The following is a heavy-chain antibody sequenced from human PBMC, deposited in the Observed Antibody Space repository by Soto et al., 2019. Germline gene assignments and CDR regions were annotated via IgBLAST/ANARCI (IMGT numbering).Heavy chain of an antibody. CDR2: IYSSGST. D-gene: IGHD4-17*01. J-gene: IGHJ4*02. CDR1: GGSVSRGSYY. CDR3: ARVTVGARGGYFDY. Sequence: QVQLQESGPGLVKPSETLSLTCTVSGGSVSRGSYYWSWIRQPPGKGLEWIGHIYSSGSTNYNPSLRSRVTISVDTSKNQYSLKLSYVTAADTAAYYCARVTVGARGGYFDYWGQGTLVTVSS. V-gene: IGHV4-61*01.